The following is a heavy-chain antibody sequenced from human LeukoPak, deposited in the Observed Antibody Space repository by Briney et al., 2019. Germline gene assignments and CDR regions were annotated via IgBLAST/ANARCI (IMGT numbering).Heavy chain of an antibody. CDR3: AKDRERWLPKVWDAFDI. Sequence: GGSLRLSCAASGFTFSSYAMSWVRQAPGKGLEWVSAISGSGGSTYYADSVKGRFTISRDNSKNTLYLQMNSLRAEDTAVYYCAKDRERWLPKVWDAFDIWGQGTMVTVSS. D-gene: IGHD5-24*01. J-gene: IGHJ3*02. V-gene: IGHV3-23*01. CDR2: ISGSGGST. CDR1: GFTFSSYA.